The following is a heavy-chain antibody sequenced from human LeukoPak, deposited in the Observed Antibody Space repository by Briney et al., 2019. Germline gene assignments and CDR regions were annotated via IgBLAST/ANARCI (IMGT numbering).Heavy chain of an antibody. J-gene: IGHJ4*02. V-gene: IGHV1-46*01. D-gene: IGHD3-10*01. CDR1: GYTFTIYY. CDR3: ARSPGRGANDY. Sequence: ASVTVSSKASGYTFTIYYMHWVRQAPGQGGEWMGMINPSGGSTSYAQKLQGRVIMTTDTSTSTAYMELRSLRSDDTAVYYCARSPGRGANDYWGQGTLVTVSS. CDR2: INPSGGST.